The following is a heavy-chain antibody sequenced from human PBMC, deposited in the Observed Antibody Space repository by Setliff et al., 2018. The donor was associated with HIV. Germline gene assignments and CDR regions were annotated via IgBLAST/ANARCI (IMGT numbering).Heavy chain of an antibody. CDR1: GYSISSGYY. Sequence: PSETLSLTCTVSGYSISSGYYWGWIRQPPGRGLQWIGSIFHSGSTYYNPSLKSRVTFSVDTFKNQFSLKLSSVTAADTAVYYCGGNGYYSIDYWGQGTLVTVSS. CDR2: IFHSGST. D-gene: IGHD3-22*01. CDR3: GGNGYYSIDY. J-gene: IGHJ4*02. V-gene: IGHV4-38-2*02.